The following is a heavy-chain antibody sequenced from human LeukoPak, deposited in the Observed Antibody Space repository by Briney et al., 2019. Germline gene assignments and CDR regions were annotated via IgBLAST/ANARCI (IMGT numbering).Heavy chain of an antibody. CDR3: ARDTLGEGEDANYAVYYFDY. V-gene: IGHV3-7*01. CDR1: GFTFSSYW. Sequence: GGSLRLSCAASGFTFSSYWMSWVRQAPGKGLKWVANIKQDGNEKYYADSVKGRFTISRDNGKNSLDLQMNSLRADDTAFYYCARDTLGEGEDANYAVYYFDYWGQGTVVTVSS. J-gene: IGHJ4*02. CDR2: IKQDGNEK. D-gene: IGHD4/OR15-4a*01.